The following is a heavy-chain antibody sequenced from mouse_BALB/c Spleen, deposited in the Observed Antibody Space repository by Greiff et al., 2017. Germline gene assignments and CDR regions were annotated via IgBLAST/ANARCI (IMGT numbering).Heavy chain of an antibody. D-gene: IGHD2-14*01. V-gene: IGHV1S22*01. CDR1: GYTFTSYW. CDR3: TRYYRYDAMDY. Sequence: LQQPGSELVRPGASVKLSCKASGYTFTSYWMHWVKQRPGQGLEWIGNIYPGSGSTNYYEKFKSKATLTVDTSSSTAYMQLSSLTSEDSAVYYCTRYYRYDAMDYWGQGTSVTVSS. J-gene: IGHJ4*01. CDR2: IYPGSGST.